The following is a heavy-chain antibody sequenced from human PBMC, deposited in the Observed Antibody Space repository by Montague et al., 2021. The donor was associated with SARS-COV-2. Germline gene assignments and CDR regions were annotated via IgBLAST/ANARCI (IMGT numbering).Heavy chain of an antibody. D-gene: IGHD2-15*01. Sequence: SETLSLTCTVSGGSVRSGRYYWTWIRQPPGKGLEWIGDVYSSGTANHNPSLKSRLTLTVDTSKNQFSLKLSSVTAADTAIYYCARERLDCSGTSCYTNGLDVWGQGTMVTVSS. CDR1: GGSVRSGRYY. CDR2: VYSSGTA. V-gene: IGHV4-61*01. CDR3: ARERLDCSGTSCYTNGLDV. J-gene: IGHJ6*02.